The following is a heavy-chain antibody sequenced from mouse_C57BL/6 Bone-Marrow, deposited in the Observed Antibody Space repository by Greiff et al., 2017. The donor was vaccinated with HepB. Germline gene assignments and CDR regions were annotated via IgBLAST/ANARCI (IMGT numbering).Heavy chain of an antibody. CDR3: AREPLYYYGSSYYYYAMDY. Sequence: EVQLQESGPGLVKPSQSLSLTCSVTGYSITSGYYWNWIRQFPGNKLEWMGYISYDGSNNYNPSLKNRISITRDTSKNQFFLKLNSVTTEDTATYYCAREPLYYYGSSYYYYAMDYWGQGTSVTVSS. J-gene: IGHJ4*01. CDR1: GYSITSGYY. D-gene: IGHD1-1*01. V-gene: IGHV3-6*01. CDR2: ISYDGSN.